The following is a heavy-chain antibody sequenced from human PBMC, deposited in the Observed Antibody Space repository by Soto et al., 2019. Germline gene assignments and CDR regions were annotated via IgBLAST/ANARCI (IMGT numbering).Heavy chain of an antibody. Sequence: PGGSLRLSCAASGFTFSNAWMNWVRQAPGKGLEWVGRIKSKTDGGTTDYAAPVKGRFTISRDDSKNTLYLQMNSLKTEDTAVYYGTGDDHGADDAFDIWGQGTMVTVSS. V-gene: IGHV3-15*07. CDR1: GFTFSNAW. D-gene: IGHD4-17*01. CDR2: IKSKTDGGTT. J-gene: IGHJ3*02. CDR3: TGDDHGADDAFDI.